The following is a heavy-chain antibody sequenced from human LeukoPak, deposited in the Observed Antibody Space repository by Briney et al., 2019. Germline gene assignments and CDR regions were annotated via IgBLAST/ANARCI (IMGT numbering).Heavy chain of an antibody. CDR2: ISGSGGST. J-gene: IGHJ4*02. CDR3: AKSQVGRFLEWLLFYR. D-gene: IGHD3-3*01. V-gene: IGHV3-23*01. CDR1: GGTFSSYA. Sequence: PGGSLRLSCAASGGTFSSYAMSWVRQAPGKGLEWVSAISGSGGSTYYADSVKGRFTISRDNSKNTLYLQMNSLRAEDTAVYYCAKSQVGRFLEWLLFYRWGQGTLVTVSS.